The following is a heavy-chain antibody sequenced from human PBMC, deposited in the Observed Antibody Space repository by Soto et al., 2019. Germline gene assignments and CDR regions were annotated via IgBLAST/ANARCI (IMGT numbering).Heavy chain of an antibody. D-gene: IGHD6-13*01. CDR1: GFTFRSFT. CDR3: TRDASRDSSARGWFDP. CDR2: ISSNSAYI. J-gene: IGHJ5*02. V-gene: IGHV3-21*01. Sequence: GGSLRLSCAASGFTFRSFTMNWVRQAPGKGLEWVSTISSNSAYIYYTDALRGRFTISRDNAKNSLHLQMNSLRAEDTAVYYCTRDASRDSSARGWFDPWGPGTLVTVPS.